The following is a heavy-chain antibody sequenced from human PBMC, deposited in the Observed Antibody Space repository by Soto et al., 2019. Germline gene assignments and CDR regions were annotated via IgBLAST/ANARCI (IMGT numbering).Heavy chain of an antibody. J-gene: IGHJ6*02. V-gene: IGHV1-69*13. D-gene: IGHD2-2*01. CDR1: GGTFSSYA. CDR2: IIPIFGTA. CDR3: ARERSVGYCITTTCPKPFYYYAMDV. Sequence: SVKVSCKASGGTFSSYAISWVQQAPGQGLEWMGGIIPIFGTANYAQKFQGRVTITADESTRTASMELSSLRSDDTAVYYCARERSVGYCITTTCPKPFYYYAMDVWGQGTTVTVSS.